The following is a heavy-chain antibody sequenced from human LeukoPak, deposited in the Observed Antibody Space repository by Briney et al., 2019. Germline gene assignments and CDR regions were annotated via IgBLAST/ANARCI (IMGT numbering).Heavy chain of an antibody. V-gene: IGHV4-34*01. D-gene: IGHD6-13*01. CDR1: GGSFSGYY. Sequence: SETLSLTCAVYGGSFSGYYWSWIRQPPGKGLEWIGEINHSGSTNYNPSLKSRVTISVDTSKNQFSLKLSSVTAADTAVYYCARARGIAPPFDYWGQGTLVTVSS. CDR3: ARARGIAPPFDY. CDR2: INHSGST. J-gene: IGHJ4*02.